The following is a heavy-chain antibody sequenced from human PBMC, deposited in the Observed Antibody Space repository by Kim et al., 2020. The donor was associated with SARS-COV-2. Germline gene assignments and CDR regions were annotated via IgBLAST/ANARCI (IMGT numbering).Heavy chain of an antibody. CDR3: TTVSMR. CDR2: FKCETDGGTA. V-gene: IGHV3-15*07. CDR1: GIPFSNAC. J-gene: IGHJ4*02. Sequence: GGSLRLSCAVSGIPFSNACFNWVRQSPGKGLEFFGLFKCETDGGTADLSAPVKGRFSISRDDSKNTLYLLMNNVKTYDSAVYYCTTVSMRWGQGTLVTVSS. D-gene: IGHD2-2*01.